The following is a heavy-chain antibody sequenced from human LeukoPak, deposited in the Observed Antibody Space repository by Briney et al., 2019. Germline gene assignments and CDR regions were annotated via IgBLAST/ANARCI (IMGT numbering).Heavy chain of an antibody. CDR1: EFSLSTRVVG. Sequence: SGPTLVKPTQTLTPTFTFSEFSLSTRVVGVGLIRQPPVKSLEWLALIYWDDDNPFSPLLKSTLTITKATSKNPVVITMTPMDPVDTPPYSCAHGRGSGSYHYNWFDPWGQGTLVTVSS. V-gene: IGHV2-5*02. J-gene: IGHJ5*02. CDR2: IYWDDDN. CDR3: AHGRGSGSYHYNWFDP. D-gene: IGHD3-10*01.